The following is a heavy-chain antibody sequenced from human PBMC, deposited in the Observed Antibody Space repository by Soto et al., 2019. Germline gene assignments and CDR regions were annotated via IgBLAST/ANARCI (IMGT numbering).Heavy chain of an antibody. CDR2: ISSSSSYI. Sequence: PVGSLRLSCAASGFTFSSYSMNWVRQAPGKGLEWVSSISSSSSYIYYADSVKGRFTISRDNAKNSLYLQMNSLRAEDTAVYYCARGPVAGYFDYWGQGTLVTAPQ. CDR3: ARGPVAGYFDY. D-gene: IGHD6-19*01. CDR1: GFTFSSYS. V-gene: IGHV3-21*01. J-gene: IGHJ4*02.